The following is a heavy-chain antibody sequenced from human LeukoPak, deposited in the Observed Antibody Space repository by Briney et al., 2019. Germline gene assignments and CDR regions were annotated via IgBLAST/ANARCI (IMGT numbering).Heavy chain of an antibody. Sequence: GGSLRLSCAASGSTLDEFAMSWVRQAPGKGLEWVSSINWNGGSINYGDSVKGRFTISRDNANNSLYLQMNNLGDEDTALYYCARRAAGPRGNWYWDSWGQGTLVTVSS. CDR3: ARRAAGPRGNWYWDS. V-gene: IGHV3-20*04. J-gene: IGHJ5*01. D-gene: IGHD1-20*01. CDR2: INWNGGSI. CDR1: GSTLDEFA.